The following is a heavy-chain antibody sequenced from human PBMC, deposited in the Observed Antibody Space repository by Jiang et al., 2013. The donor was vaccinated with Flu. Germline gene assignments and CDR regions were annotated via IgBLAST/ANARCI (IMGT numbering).Heavy chain of an antibody. CDR2: TEST. D-gene: IGHD3-10*01. V-gene: IGHV4-59*12. CDR3: ARAGSYFLH. Sequence: TESTYYNPSLKSRATISLDMSKNEFSLKLTSVTATDTAVYYCARAGSYFLHWGQGALVTVSS. J-gene: IGHJ4*02.